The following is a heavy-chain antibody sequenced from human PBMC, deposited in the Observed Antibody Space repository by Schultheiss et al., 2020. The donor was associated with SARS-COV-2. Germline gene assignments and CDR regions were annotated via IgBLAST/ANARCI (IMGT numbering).Heavy chain of an antibody. CDR1: GFTFSSYG. D-gene: IGHD1-14*01. CDR3: ARWNHLLRHFDY. CDR2: ISYDGSNK. J-gene: IGHJ4*02. Sequence: GESLKISCAASGFTFSSYGMHWVRQAPGKGLEWVAVISYDGSNKYYADSVKGRFTISRDNSKNTLYLQMNSLRAEDTAVYYCARWNHLLRHFDYWGQGTLVTVSS. V-gene: IGHV3-30*03.